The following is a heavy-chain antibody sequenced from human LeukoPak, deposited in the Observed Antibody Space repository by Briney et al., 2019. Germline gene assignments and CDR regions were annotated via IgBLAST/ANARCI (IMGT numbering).Heavy chain of an antibody. J-gene: IGHJ6*02. CDR2: IYYSGST. V-gene: IGHV4-61*01. CDR1: GGSVSSGSYY. D-gene: IGHD1-26*01. CDR3: ARDSAMYSGSYYYYYYGMDV. Sequence: SETLSLTCTVSGGSVSSGSYYWSWIRQPPGKGLEWIGYIYYSGSTNYNPSLKSRVTISVDTSKNQFSLKLSSVTAADTAVYYCARDSAMYSGSYYYYYYGMDVWGQGTTVTVSS.